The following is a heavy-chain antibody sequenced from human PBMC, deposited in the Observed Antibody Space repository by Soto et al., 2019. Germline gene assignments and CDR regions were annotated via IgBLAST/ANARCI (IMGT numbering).Heavy chain of an antibody. Sequence: QVQLVQSGAEVKKPGASVKVSCKASGYTFTSYGISWVRQAPGQGLEWMGWISAYNGNTNYAQKLQGRVTMTTDTSTCTAYMELRSLRSDDTAVYYCARDLGSSGWYVRDRRAFDIWGQGTMVTVSS. V-gene: IGHV1-18*01. CDR3: ARDLGSSGWYVRDRRAFDI. D-gene: IGHD6-19*01. CDR1: GYTFTSYG. CDR2: ISAYNGNT. J-gene: IGHJ3*02.